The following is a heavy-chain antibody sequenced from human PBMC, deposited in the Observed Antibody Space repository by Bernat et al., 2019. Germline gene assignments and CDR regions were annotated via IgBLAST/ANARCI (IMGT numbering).Heavy chain of an antibody. J-gene: IGHJ5*02. Sequence: QLQLQESGPGLVKPSETLSLTCTVSGGSISSSSYYWGWIRQPPGKGLEWIGSIYYSGSTYYNPSLKSRVTISVDTSKNQFSLKLSSVTAADTAVYYCARHPNDYGDYHTAPPWGQGTLVTVSS. CDR3: ARHPNDYGDYHTAPP. D-gene: IGHD4-17*01. CDR2: IYYSGST. V-gene: IGHV4-39*01. CDR1: GGSISSSSYY.